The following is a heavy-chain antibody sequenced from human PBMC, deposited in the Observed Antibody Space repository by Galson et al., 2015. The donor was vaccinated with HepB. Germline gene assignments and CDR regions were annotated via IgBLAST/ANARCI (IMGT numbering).Heavy chain of an antibody. CDR2: LSFAGRAA. CDR3: ARHGVNYGDYVWYSDV. D-gene: IGHD4-17*01. J-gene: IGHJ2*01. V-gene: IGHV3-30*04. CDR1: GFTFAKFP. Sequence: SLRLSCAASGFTFAKFPMHWVRQAPGRGLEWLPFLSFAGRAAYYADSEKGRFTVSRDNSQNMLYLQMDNLRIEDSAVYFGARHGVNYGDYVWYSDVWGRGTQVTVSS.